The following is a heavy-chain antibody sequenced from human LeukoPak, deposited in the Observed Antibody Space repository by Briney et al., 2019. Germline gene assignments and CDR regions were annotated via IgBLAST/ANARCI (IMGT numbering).Heavy chain of an antibody. CDR2: IKSKTDDGAT. J-gene: IGHJ4*02. Sequence: GGSLRLSCAASGFTLSITWMTWVRQAPGKGLECVSRIKSKTDDGATDYAATVKGRFTISRDDSKNTLFLQMNSLKTEDTAVYYCAYLFFDYWGQEALVTVSS. V-gene: IGHV3-15*01. D-gene: IGHD3-16*01. CDR3: AYLFFDY. CDR1: GFTLSITW.